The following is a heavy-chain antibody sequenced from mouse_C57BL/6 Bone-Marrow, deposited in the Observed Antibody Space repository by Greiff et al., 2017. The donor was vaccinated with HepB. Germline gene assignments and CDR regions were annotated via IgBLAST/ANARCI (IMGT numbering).Heavy chain of an antibody. J-gene: IGHJ1*03. D-gene: IGHD2-4*01. CDR3: ARDGGLRRYFDV. CDR1: GYSITSGYY. Sequence: DVKLQESGPGLVKPSQSLSLTCSVTGYSITSGYYWNWIRQFPGNKLEWMGYISYDGSNNYNPSLKNRISITRDTSKNQFFLKLNSVTTEDTATYYCARDGGLRRYFDVWGTGTTVTVSS. CDR2: ISYDGSN. V-gene: IGHV3-6*01.